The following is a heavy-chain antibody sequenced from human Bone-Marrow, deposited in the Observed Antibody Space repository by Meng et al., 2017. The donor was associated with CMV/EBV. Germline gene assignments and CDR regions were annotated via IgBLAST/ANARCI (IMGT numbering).Heavy chain of an antibody. Sequence: SETLSLTCAIYSGSFSGYYWSWIRQPPGKGLEWIGEINRSGNTNYNPSLKSRVTMSVDTSKNQFSLKLSSVTAADTAVYYCARGDCSSTSCYPYYGMDVWGQGTTVTVSS. J-gene: IGHJ6*02. V-gene: IGHV4-34*01. CDR3: ARGDCSSTSCYPYYGMDV. CDR1: SGSFSGYY. CDR2: INRSGNT. D-gene: IGHD2-2*01.